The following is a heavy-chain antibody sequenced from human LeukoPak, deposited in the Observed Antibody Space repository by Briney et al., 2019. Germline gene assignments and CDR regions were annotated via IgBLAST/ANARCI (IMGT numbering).Heavy chain of an antibody. CDR2: INHRGST. V-gene: IGHV4-34*01. J-gene: IGHJ4*02. D-gene: IGHD5-24*01. CDR3: SGGKRCRDGPNGSFYYFDY. Sequence: SETLSLTCAVYGGSFSGYYWSWIRQPPAKGLEWIGEINHRGSTTYNPSLNSRVTISVDTSNNNFSLKLRTVTPADTAADYCSGGKRCRDGPNGSFYYFDYWSQGTQVTVSS. CDR1: GGSFSGYY.